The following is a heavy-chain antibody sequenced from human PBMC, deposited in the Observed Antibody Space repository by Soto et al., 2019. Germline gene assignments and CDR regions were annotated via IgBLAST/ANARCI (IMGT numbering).Heavy chain of an antibody. V-gene: IGHV1-8*01. J-gene: IGHJ4*02. CDR2: MNPNSGNT. CDR1: GYTFTSYD. CDR3: AREIAVAGFDY. D-gene: IGHD6-19*01. Sequence: QVQLVQSGAEVKKPGASVKVSCKASGYTFTSYDINWVRQATGQCLEWMGWMNPNSGNTASTQKFQRRVTRTRNTSTSTAYMGLSSLRSEDTAGYYCAREIAVAGFDYWGQGTLVTVSS.